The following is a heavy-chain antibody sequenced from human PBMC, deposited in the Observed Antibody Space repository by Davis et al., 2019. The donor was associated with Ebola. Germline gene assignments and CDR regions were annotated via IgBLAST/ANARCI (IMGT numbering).Heavy chain of an antibody. CDR1: GYTFSSYG. CDR3: AREGEHVWGSQYY. CDR2: ISAYNGNT. J-gene: IGHJ4*02. Sequence: ASVKVSCKASGYTFSSYGISWVRQAPGQGLEWMGWISAYNGNTKDAQKFQGRVTMTTDTSTSTAYMELRSLRSDDTAVYYFAREGEHVWGSQYYWGQGTLVTVSS. V-gene: IGHV1-18*01. D-gene: IGHD3-16*01.